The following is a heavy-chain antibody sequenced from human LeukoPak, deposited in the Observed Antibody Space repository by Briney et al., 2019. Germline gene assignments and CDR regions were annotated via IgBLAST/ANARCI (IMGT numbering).Heavy chain of an antibody. D-gene: IGHD1-7*01. V-gene: IGHV4-4*07. CDR3: ARATHSWTTGTTILEVFDY. CDR1: GGSISSYY. J-gene: IGHJ4*02. Sequence: KPSETLSLTCTVSGGSISSYYRSWIRQPAGKGLEWIGRIYTSGSTNYNPSLKSRVTMSVDTSKNQFSLKLSSVTAADTAVYYCARATHSWTTGTTILEVFDYWGQGTLVTVSS. CDR2: IYTSGST.